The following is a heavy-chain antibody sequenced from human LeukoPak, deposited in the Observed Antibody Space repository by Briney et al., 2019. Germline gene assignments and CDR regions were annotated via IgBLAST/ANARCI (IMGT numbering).Heavy chain of an antibody. D-gene: IGHD2-2*02. J-gene: IGHJ6*03. V-gene: IGHV3-30-3*01. Sequence: GGSLRPSCAASGFTFSNAWMSWVRQAPGKGLEWVAVISYDGSNKYYADSVKGRFTISRDNSKNTLYLQMNSLRAEDTAVYYCARDQVYCSSTSCYTYYMDVWGKGTTVTVSS. CDR1: GFTFSNAW. CDR2: ISYDGSNK. CDR3: ARDQVYCSSTSCYTYYMDV.